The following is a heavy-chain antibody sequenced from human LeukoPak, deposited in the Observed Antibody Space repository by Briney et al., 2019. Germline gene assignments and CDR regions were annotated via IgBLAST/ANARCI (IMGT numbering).Heavy chain of an antibody. D-gene: IGHD6-13*01. CDR2: INHSGST. V-gene: IGHV4-34*01. Sequence: PSETLSLTCAVYGGSFSGYYWSWIRQPPGKGLEWIGEINHSGSTNYNPSLKSRVTISVDTSKNQFSLKLSSVTAADTAVYYCARGRYSGNYYYYYMDVWGKGTTVTVSS. CDR3: ARGRYSGNYYYYYMDV. CDR1: GGSFSGYY. J-gene: IGHJ6*03.